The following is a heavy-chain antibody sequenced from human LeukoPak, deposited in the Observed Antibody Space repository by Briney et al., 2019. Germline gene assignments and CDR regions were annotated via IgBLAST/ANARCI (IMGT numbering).Heavy chain of an antibody. CDR2: IYASGST. V-gene: IGHV4-4*07. J-gene: IGHJ4*02. Sequence: SETLSLTCTISGGSITSSYWNWIRQPAGEGLEWIGRIYASGSTNYSPSLKSRVTMSVDTSKNQFSLKLSSVTAADTAVYYCARITARYVSRFLECLRTFDYWGQGTLVTVSS. CDR3: ARITARYVSRFLECLRTFDY. CDR1: GGSITSSY. D-gene: IGHD3-3*01.